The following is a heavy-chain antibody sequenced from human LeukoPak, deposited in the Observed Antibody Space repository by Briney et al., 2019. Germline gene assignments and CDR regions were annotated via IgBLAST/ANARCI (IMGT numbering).Heavy chain of an antibody. D-gene: IGHD3-22*01. CDR1: GGTFSSYA. Sequence: SVKVSCKASGGTFSSYAISWVRQAPGQGLEWMGGIIPIFGTANYAQTFQGRVTITADESTSTAYMELSSLRSEDTAVYYCASMNYYDSSVVDYWGQGTLVTVSS. J-gene: IGHJ4*02. CDR3: ASMNYYDSSVVDY. V-gene: IGHV1-69*13. CDR2: IIPIFGTA.